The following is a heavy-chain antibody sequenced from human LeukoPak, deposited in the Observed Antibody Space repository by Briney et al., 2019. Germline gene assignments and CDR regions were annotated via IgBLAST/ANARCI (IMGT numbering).Heavy chain of an antibody. V-gene: IGHV3-74*01. CDR1: GFTFSSYW. CDR2: INSDGSST. Sequence: GGSLRLSCAASGFTFSSYWMHWVRQAPGKGLVWVSRINSDGSSTSYADSVKGRFTISRDNAKNTLHLQMNSLRAEDTAVYYCARDQVYSYGYYDYWGQGTLVTVSS. J-gene: IGHJ4*02. D-gene: IGHD5-18*01. CDR3: ARDQVYSYGYYDY.